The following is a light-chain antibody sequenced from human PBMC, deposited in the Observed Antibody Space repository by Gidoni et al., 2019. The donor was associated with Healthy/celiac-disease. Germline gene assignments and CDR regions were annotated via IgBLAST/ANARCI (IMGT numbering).Light chain of an antibody. CDR2: VAS. CDR3: QQRSNWPPGT. V-gene: IGKV3-11*01. Sequence: EIVLTQSPAPLSLSPGERATLSCRASQSVSSYLAWYHQKPGQAPRLLIYVASNRATGIPARFSGSGSGTDFTLTISSLEPEDFAVYYCQQRSNWPPGTFXXXTKLEIK. J-gene: IGKJ2*02. CDR1: QSVSSY.